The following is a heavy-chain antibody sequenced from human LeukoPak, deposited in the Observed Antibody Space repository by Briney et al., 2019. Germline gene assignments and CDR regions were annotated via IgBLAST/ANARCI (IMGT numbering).Heavy chain of an antibody. CDR1: GFTFDDYG. D-gene: IGHD3-10*01. J-gene: IGHJ6*03. V-gene: IGHV3-20*04. Sequence: RPGGSLRLSCAASGFTFDDYGMSWVRQAPGKGLEWVSGVSGSGRTTYFADSVKGRFTISRDNAKNSLYLQMNSLRAEGTAVYYCARVSLFGPKLLWFGENNYCYYYMDAWGKGTTVTVSS. CDR3: ARVSLFGPKLLWFGENNYCYYYMDA. CDR2: VSGSGRTT.